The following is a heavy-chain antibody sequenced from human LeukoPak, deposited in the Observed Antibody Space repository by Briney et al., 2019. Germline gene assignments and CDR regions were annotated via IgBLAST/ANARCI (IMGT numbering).Heavy chain of an antibody. CDR3: ASTGYSSGWYLFDY. Sequence: SETLSLTCTVSGGSISPGYYWSWVRQPAGKELEWIGRIYTSGSTNYNPSLKSRVTISVDTSKNQFSLKMRSVTAADTAVYYCASTGYSSGWYLFDYWGQGTLVTVSS. CDR1: GGSISPGYY. V-gene: IGHV4-4*07. CDR2: IYTSGST. J-gene: IGHJ4*02. D-gene: IGHD6-19*01.